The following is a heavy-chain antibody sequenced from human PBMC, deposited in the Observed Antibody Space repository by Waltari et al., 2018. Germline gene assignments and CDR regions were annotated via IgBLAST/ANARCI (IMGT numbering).Heavy chain of an antibody. CDR1: GFTFSSYR. CDR3: AKDSVGATGGYFFDY. D-gene: IGHD1-26*01. Sequence: EVQLLESGGDLVQPGGSLRLSCAASGFTFSSYRMSWVRQAPGKGLEGGATMSGRGGRVYYADSGKGRFTIARDKSKNKLYVQRKSLRADDTAIYDCAKDSVGATGGYFFDYWGQGALVTGSS. CDR2: MSGRGGRV. V-gene: IGHV3-23*01. J-gene: IGHJ4*02.